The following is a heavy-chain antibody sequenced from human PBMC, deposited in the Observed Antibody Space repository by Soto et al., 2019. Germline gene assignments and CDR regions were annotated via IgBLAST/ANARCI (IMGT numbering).Heavy chain of an antibody. V-gene: IGHV3-11*04. D-gene: IGHD1-1*01. CDR3: ARDGKGAAYTHGPYYFDY. CDR1: GFTFSDSY. J-gene: IGHJ4*02. CDR2: INYSGTTT. Sequence: PGGSLRLSCAASGFTFSDSYMTWIRQAPGKGLEWVSYINYSGTTTYYADSVKGRFTISRDNAMRSLFLHMNSLRDEDTAVYYCARDGKGAAYTHGPYYFDYWGQGALVTVSS.